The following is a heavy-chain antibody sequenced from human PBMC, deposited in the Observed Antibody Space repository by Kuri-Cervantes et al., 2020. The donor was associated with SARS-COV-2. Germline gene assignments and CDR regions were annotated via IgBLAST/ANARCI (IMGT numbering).Heavy chain of an antibody. CDR3: ARDLTGGDDAFDI. CDR2: IYYSGST. Sequence: SETLSLTCTVSGGSISSYYWSWIRQPPGKGLEWIGYIYYSGSTNYNPSLKSRVTISVDTSKNQFSLKLSSVTAADTAVYYCARDLTGGDDAFDIWAKGQWSPSPQ. D-gene: IGHD7-27*01. V-gene: IGHV4-59*12. J-gene: IGHJ3*02. CDR1: GGSISSYY.